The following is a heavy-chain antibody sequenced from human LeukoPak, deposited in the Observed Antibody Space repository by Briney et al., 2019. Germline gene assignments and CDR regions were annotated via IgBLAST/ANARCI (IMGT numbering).Heavy chain of an antibody. V-gene: IGHV3-7*01. CDR3: ARDHRLLDY. Sequence: GGSLRLSCVASGFTFSSRDWMSWVRQAPGKGLEWVANIKQDGSEKYYVDSVKGRFTISRDNAKNSLYLQMNSLRAEDTAVYYCARDHRLLDYWGQGTLVTVSS. CDR2: IKQDGSEK. CDR1: GFTFSSRDW. J-gene: IGHJ4*02.